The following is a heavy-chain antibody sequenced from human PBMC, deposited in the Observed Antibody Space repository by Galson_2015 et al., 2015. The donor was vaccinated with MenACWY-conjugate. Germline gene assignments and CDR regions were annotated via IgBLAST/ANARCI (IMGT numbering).Heavy chain of an antibody. D-gene: IGHD3/OR15-3a*01. V-gene: IGHV3-23*01. CDR1: GFTFSSYA. CDR2: ISGSGGST. Sequence: SLRLSCAASGFTFSSYAMSWVRQAPGKGLEWVSAISGSGGSTYYADSVKGRSTISRDNSKNTLYLQMNSLRAEDTAVYYCARRRGPGLFDYWGQGTLVTVSS. J-gene: IGHJ4*02. CDR3: ARRRGPGLFDY.